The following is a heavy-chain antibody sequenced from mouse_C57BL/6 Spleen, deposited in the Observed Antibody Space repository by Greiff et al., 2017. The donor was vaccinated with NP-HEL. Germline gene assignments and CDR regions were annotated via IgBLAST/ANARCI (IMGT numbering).Heavy chain of an antibody. CDR1: GFSLTSYG. D-gene: IGHD2-14*01. CDR3: ARGLLLEGTTEEYYAMDY. Sequence: VQLQQSGPGLVQPSQSLSITCTVSGFSLTSYGVHWVRQSPGKGLEWLGVIWSGGSTDYNAAFISRLSISKGNSKSHVFFKMNSLQADDTAIYYGARGLLLEGTTEEYYAMDYWGQGTSVTVSS. CDR2: IWSGGST. J-gene: IGHJ4*01. V-gene: IGHV2-2*01.